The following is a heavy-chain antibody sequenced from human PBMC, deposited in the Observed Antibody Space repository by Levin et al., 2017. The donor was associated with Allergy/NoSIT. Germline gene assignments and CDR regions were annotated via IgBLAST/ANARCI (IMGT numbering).Heavy chain of an antibody. CDR3: HRGLYGSGGYDDY. CDR2: INHSGST. CDR1: GGSFSGYY. D-gene: IGHD6-19*01. V-gene: IGHV4-34*01. Sequence: LSLTCAVYGGSFSGYYWSWIRQPPGKGLEWIGEINHSGSTNYNPSLKSRVTISVDTSKNQFSLKLSSVTAADTAVYYCHRGLYGSGGYDDYWGQGTLVTVSS. J-gene: IGHJ4*02.